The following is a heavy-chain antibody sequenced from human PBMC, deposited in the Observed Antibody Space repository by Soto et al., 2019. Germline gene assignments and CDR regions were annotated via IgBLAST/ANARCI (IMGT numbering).Heavy chain of an antibody. Sequence: EVQLVESGAGLVQPGGSLRLSCAASGFTFSSYWMSWLRQTPGKGLEWLANIKQDGSEKYYVASVKGHFTFSRVNAKKALYLQMKTQRAEDTAVYYCATGQNDYGDYAWAFEIWGRDTMVTVSS. V-gene: IGHV3-7*01. J-gene: IGHJ3*02. CDR3: ATGQNDYGDYAWAFEI. D-gene: IGHD4-17*01. CDR1: GFTFSSYW. CDR2: IKQDGSEK.